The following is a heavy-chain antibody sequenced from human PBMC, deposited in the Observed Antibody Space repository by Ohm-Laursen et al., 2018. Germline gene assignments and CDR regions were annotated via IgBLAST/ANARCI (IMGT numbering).Heavy chain of an antibody. V-gene: IGHV4-59*08. D-gene: IGHD1-26*01. CDR2: IHNSGST. CDR3: ARRANSAFPYYLDY. J-gene: IGHJ4*02. Sequence: GTLSLTCFVSGGSISSYYWSWVRQPPGKGLEWIGYIHNSGSTNYNPSLKSRVTIATDTSKNQLSLKLSSVTAADTAVYYCARRANSAFPYYLDYWGQGTLVTVSS. CDR1: GGSISSYY.